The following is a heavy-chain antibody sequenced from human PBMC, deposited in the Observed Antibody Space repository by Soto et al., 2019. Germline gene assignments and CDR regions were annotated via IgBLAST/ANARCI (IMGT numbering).Heavy chain of an antibody. CDR3: ARCSYCRGYYYVRYYYGMDV. Sequence: PGESLKISCKGSGYSFTSYWISWVRQMPGKGLEWMGRIDPSDSYTNYSPSFQGHVTISADKSISTAYLQWSSLKASDTAMYYCARCSYCRGYYYVRYYYGMDVWGQGATVTVSS. CDR2: IDPSDSYT. V-gene: IGHV5-10-1*01. D-gene: IGHD3-22*01. J-gene: IGHJ6*02. CDR1: GYSFTSYW.